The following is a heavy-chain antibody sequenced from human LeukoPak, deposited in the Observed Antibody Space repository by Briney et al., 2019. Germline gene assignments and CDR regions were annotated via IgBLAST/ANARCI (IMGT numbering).Heavy chain of an antibody. V-gene: IGHV4-59*01. CDR3: ARGGTRDGGHYSDY. D-gene: IGHD2-21*02. CDR1: GGSISSYY. Sequence: SETLSLTCTVCGGSISSYYWSWIRQPPGKGLEWMGDIYYSGTTNYNPSLKSPVTISIDTSKNQFSLKLSSVTAADTAVYYCARGGTRDGGHYSDYWGQGTLVTVSS. CDR2: IYYSGTT. J-gene: IGHJ4*02.